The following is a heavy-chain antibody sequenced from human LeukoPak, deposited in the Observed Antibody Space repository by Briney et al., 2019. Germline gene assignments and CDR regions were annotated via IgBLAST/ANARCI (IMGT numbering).Heavy chain of an antibody. CDR3: ARIPCSGGSCSFRYYYYYMDV. CDR1: AFTFSRYG. D-gene: IGHD2-15*01. J-gene: IGHJ6*03. Sequence: GGSLRLSCAASAFTFSRYGMGWVRQAPGQGLESASGISDSGPSIYYADSVKGRFTISRDNAKNSLYLQMNSLRAEDTAVYYCARIPCSGGSCSFRYYYYYMDVWGKGTTVTVSS. CDR2: ISDSGPSI. V-gene: IGHV3-48*04.